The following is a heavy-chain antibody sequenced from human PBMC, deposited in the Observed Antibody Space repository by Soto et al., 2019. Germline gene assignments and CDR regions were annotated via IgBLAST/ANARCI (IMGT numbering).Heavy chain of an antibody. CDR3: ARAYDSSGYCTY. CDR1: GFTFSTYW. Sequence: GGSMRLSCAAAGFTFSTYWMHWVRQTTGKGLVWVSRINSDGSSTNYADSVKGRFTISRDNAKNSLYLQMNSLRAEDTAVYYCARAYDSSGYCTYWGQGTLVTVSS. D-gene: IGHD3-22*01. J-gene: IGHJ4*02. CDR2: INSDGSST. V-gene: IGHV3-74*01.